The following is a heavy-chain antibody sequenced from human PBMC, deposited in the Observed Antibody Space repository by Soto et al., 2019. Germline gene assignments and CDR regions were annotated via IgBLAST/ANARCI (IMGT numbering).Heavy chain of an antibody. Sequence: PGESLKISCKGSGYSFTSYWIGWVRQMPGKGLEWMGIIYPGDSDTRYSPSFQGQVTISADNSISTAYLQWSSLKASDTAMYYWARQGPYYYDSSGYYERDYWGQGTLVTVSS. CDR3: ARQGPYYYDSSGYYERDY. J-gene: IGHJ4*02. D-gene: IGHD3-22*01. V-gene: IGHV5-51*01. CDR1: GYSFTSYW. CDR2: IYPGDSDT.